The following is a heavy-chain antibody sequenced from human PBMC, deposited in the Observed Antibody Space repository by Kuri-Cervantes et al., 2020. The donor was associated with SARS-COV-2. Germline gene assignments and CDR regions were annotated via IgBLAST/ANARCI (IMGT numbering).Heavy chain of an antibody. J-gene: IGHJ3*02. CDR2: IYHSGST. Sequence: SETLCLTCAVSGYAISSGYYWGWTRQPPGKGLEWIGSIYHSGSTYSHPSLKSRVTISVETSKNQCSLKLSSVTAADTAVYYCARGHSGSVAATTAFGIWGQGTMVTVSS. CDR1: GYAISSGYY. V-gene: IGHV4-38-2*01. CDR3: ARGHSGSVAATTAFGI. D-gene: IGHD6-19*01.